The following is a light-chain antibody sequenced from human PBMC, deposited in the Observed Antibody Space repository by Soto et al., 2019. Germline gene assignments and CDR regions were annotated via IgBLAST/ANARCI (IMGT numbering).Light chain of an antibody. CDR3: QQSYSSPLT. V-gene: IGKV1-39*01. J-gene: IGKJ2*01. CDR1: QPISTY. Sequence: DIQMTQSPSSLSASVGDRVTITCRSSQPISTYLNWYQQKAGRGPKLLIFSGSSLKRGVPSRFTGSGSGTDFTLTISSLQTEDFETYYCQQSYSSPLTVGQGTRLE. CDR2: SGS.